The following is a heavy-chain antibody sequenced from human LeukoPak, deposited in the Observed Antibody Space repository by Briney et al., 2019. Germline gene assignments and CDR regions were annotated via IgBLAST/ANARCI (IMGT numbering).Heavy chain of an antibody. J-gene: IGHJ6*02. V-gene: IGHV1-46*01. D-gene: IGHD1-14*01. CDR1: GYTFTSYY. Sequence: ASVKVSCKASGYTFTSYYIHWVRQAPGQGLEWMGIINPIGGTTDYAQKFQGRVTMTRDTSTSTVYMELSSLRSEDTALYYCAKDIAPITGIFYGMDVWGQGTTVTVSS. CDR3: AKDIAPITGIFYGMDV. CDR2: INPIGGTT.